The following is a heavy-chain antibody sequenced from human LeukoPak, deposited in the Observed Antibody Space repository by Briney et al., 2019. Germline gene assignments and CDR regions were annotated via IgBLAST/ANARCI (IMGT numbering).Heavy chain of an antibody. CDR2: IYTSGST. D-gene: IGHD3-3*01. V-gene: IGHV4-61*02. CDR1: GGSISSGSYY. Sequence: PSETLSLTCTVSGGSISSGSYYWSWIRQPAGKGLEWIGRIYTSGSTNYNPSLKSRVTISVDTSKNQFSLKLSSVTAADTAVYYCARTYYDFWKGVDAFDIWGQGTMVTVSS. CDR3: ARTYYDFWKGVDAFDI. J-gene: IGHJ3*02.